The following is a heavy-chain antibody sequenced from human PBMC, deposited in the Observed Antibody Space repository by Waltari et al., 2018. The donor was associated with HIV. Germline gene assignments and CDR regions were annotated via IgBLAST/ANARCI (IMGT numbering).Heavy chain of an antibody. J-gene: IGHJ4*02. CDR1: GFTFRYHY. Sequence: QVQLVESGGGLVKPGGSLRLSRAASGFTFRYHYMGLIRQAPGKGLEWVSYISSSGITIYYADSVKGRFTISRDNAKNSLYLQMNSLRAEDTAVYYCVVGATPIYFDYWGQGTLVTVSS. D-gene: IGHD1-26*01. V-gene: IGHV3-11*01. CDR3: VVGATPIYFDY. CDR2: ISSSGITI.